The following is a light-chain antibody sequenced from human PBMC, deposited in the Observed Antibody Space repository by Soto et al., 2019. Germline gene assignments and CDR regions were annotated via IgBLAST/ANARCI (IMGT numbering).Light chain of an antibody. CDR2: GAS. V-gene: IGKV3D-20*02. J-gene: IGKJ4*01. CDR1: QSVSSSY. Sequence: EIVLTQSPGTLSLSPGERPTLSCRASQSVSSSYLAWYQQQPGQAPRLLIYGASNRATGIPARLSGSGSGTDFTLTISSIEPEDFAVYYCQQRSNWPTFGGGTKVDI. CDR3: QQRSNWPT.